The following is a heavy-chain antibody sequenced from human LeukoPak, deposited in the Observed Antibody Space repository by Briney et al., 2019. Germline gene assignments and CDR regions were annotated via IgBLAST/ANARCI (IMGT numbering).Heavy chain of an antibody. Sequence: GGSLRLPGAASGFTFINIWLSWVGQAPGKGLEWVANLKQDGSEKYYVDSVKGRFIISRDNAKNSLYLQMNSLRAEDTAVYYCAKGAFRDQVQGYYYMDVWGKGTTVTVSS. D-gene: IGHD3-10*01. V-gene: IGHV3-7*01. CDR2: LKQDGSEK. CDR3: AKGAFRDQVQGYYYMDV. J-gene: IGHJ6*03. CDR1: GFTFINIW.